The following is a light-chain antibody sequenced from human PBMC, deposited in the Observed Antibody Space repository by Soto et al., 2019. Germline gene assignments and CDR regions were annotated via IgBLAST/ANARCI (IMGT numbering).Light chain of an antibody. Sequence: QSALTQPASVSGSPGQSITISCTGTSSDVGSYNLVSWYQQLPGKAPKLLIYEGSKRPSGVSNRFSGSKSGNTASLTISGHQAEDEADYYCCSYAIGSTLVFGGGTKLTVL. V-gene: IGLV2-23*01. CDR3: CSYAIGSTLV. J-gene: IGLJ2*01. CDR1: SSDVGSYNL. CDR2: EGS.